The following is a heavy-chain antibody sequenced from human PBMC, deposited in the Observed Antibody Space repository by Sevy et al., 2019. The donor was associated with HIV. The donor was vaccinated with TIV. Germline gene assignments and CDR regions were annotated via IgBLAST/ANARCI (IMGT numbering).Heavy chain of an antibody. V-gene: IGHV3-48*03. J-gene: IGHJ4*02. CDR3: ARDNGAAAGDY. Sequence: GGYLRLSCAGSGVAPSGFIFRSYEMNWVRQAPGKGLEWVAFVTHTDTTKYYADSVKGRFTISRDNARNLLFLQMNNLRAEDTALYYCARDNGAAAGDYWAQGTLVTVSS. CDR1: GVAPSGFIFRSYE. CDR2: VTHTDTTK. D-gene: IGHD6-13*01.